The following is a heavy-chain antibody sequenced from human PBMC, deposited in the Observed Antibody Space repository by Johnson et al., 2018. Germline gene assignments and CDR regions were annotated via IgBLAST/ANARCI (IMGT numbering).Heavy chain of an antibody. V-gene: IGHV3-11*01. J-gene: IGHJ6*02. Sequence: QVQLVESGGGLIQPGGSLRLSCAASGFTVSSNSMSWVRQAPGKGLEWVSYISSSGSTIYYADSVKGRFTISRDNAKNSLYLQMNRLRAEDTAVYYCARGGGYIQPGMDVWGQGTTVTVSS. CDR1: GFTVSSNS. CDR3: ARGGGYIQPGMDV. CDR2: ISSSGSTI. D-gene: IGHD3-16*01.